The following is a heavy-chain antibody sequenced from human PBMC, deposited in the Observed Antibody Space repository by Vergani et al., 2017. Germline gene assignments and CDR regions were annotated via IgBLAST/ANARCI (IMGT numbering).Heavy chain of an antibody. J-gene: IGHJ5*02. D-gene: IGHD6-13*01. CDR3: ARNRQLSAGTRGYNWFDP. CDR1: GGSISSSSYY. Sequence: QLQLQESGPGLVKPSETLSLTCTVSGGSISSSSYYWGWIRQPPGKGLEWIGSIYYSGSTYYNPSLKSRVTISVDTSKNQFSLKLSSVTAADAAVYYCARNRQLSAGTRGYNWFDPWGQGTLVTVSS. V-gene: IGHV4-39*01. CDR2: IYYSGST.